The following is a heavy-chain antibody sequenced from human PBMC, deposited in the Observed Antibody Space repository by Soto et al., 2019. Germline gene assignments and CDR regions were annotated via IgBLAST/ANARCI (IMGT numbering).Heavy chain of an antibody. Sequence: ASVKVSCKASGYTFTSYYMHWVLQAPGQGLEWMGIINPSGGSTSYAQKFQGRVTMTRDTSTSTVYMELSSLRSEDTAVYYCARDLSAAGLDYWGQGTLVTVSS. V-gene: IGHV1-46*01. CDR1: GYTFTSYY. CDR2: INPSGGST. D-gene: IGHD6-13*01. CDR3: ARDLSAAGLDY. J-gene: IGHJ4*02.